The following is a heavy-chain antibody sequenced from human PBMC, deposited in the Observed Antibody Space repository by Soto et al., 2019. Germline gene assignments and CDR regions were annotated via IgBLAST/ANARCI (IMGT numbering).Heavy chain of an antibody. CDR2: IDYSGDT. V-gene: IGHV4-31*11. CDR3: ARDGGSLNWYFDL. Sequence: QVQLQESGPGRVRPTQPLSLTGDVSGYAISRGGYYWSWLRQVPGKGLEWIGSIDYSGDTFYNPSLESRVTISVDPSKNQFFLSLSIVTVADTAVFYCARDGGSLNWYFDLWGRGTLVTVSS. D-gene: IGHD2-15*01. CDR1: GYAISRGGYY. J-gene: IGHJ2*01.